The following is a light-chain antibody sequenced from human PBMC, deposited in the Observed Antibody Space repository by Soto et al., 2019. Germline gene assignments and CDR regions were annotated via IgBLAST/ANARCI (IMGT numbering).Light chain of an antibody. CDR2: ASS. CDR1: QSVNSN. V-gene: IGKV3-20*01. CDR3: QLYGNSPP. Sequence: EIVLTQSPATLSLSPGERATLSCRASQSVNSNLAWYQQKPGQAPRLLIYASSNRATGIPDRFSGSASGADFTLTIDRLEPEDFAVYYCQLYGNSPPFGQGTRLEIK. J-gene: IGKJ5*01.